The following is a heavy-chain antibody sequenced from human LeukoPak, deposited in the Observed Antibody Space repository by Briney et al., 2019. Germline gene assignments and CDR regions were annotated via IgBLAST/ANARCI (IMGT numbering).Heavy chain of an antibody. D-gene: IGHD3-10*01. Sequence: SETLSLTCAVYGGSFSGYYWSWIRQPPGKGLEWIGEINHSGSTNYNPSLKSRVTISVDTSKNQFSLKLSSVTAADTAVYYCARGMRRKYGSGSYSGRLYYFDYWGQGTLVTVSS. CDR3: ARGMRRKYGSGSYSGRLYYFDY. V-gene: IGHV4-34*01. J-gene: IGHJ4*02. CDR1: GGSFSGYY. CDR2: INHSGST.